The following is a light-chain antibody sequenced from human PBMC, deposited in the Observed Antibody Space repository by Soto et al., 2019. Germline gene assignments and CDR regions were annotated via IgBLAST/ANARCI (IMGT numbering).Light chain of an antibody. Sequence: QLVLTQSSSASASLGASGKLTCSLCSVHTSHIIAWYQQQPGKAPRYFMKLECSGNYNKGSGVPDRFSSSSSGADRYITSSNPQAEDEADYYCETWDSNIGIFGEGTKLTVL. V-gene: IGLV4-60*03. CDR2: LECSGNY. J-gene: IGLJ2*01. CDR3: ETWDSNIGI. CDR1: SVHTSHI.